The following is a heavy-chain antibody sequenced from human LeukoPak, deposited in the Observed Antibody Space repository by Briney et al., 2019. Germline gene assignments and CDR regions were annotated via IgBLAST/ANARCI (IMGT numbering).Heavy chain of an antibody. D-gene: IGHD3-9*01. CDR1: GAAISSHY. V-gene: IGHV4-59*11. CDR2: VSDSGST. J-gene: IGHJ4*02. Sequence: PSETLSLTCTVSGAAISSHYWGWIRQPPGKGLEWIGYVSDSGSTNYNPSLKSRVIISLETSKSQFSLTLSSVTAADTAVYYCSREALLRYFDWSNRHTGRYYLDYWGQGTLVTVS. CDR3: SREALLRYFDWSNRHTGRYYLDY.